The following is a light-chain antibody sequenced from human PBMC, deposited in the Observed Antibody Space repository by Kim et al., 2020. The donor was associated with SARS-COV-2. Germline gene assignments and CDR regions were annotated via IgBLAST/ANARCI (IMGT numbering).Light chain of an antibody. J-gene: IGKJ4*01. Sequence: ASIGDRVTVTCRASQDIGNFVAWFQQRPGQAPKSLIYGASTLQSGVPSRFSGGGSGTEFTLTISRLQPEDFATYYCQQYDTFPLTFGGGTKVDIK. CDR2: GAS. CDR3: QQYDTFPLT. CDR1: QDIGNF. V-gene: IGKV1-16*01.